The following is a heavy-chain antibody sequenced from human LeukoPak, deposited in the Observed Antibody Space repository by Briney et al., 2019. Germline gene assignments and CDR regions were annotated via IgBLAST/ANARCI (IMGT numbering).Heavy chain of an antibody. J-gene: IGHJ4*02. CDR1: GFTFSSYW. CDR2: IKHDGSEK. CDR3: ARDSPNEGILWWSIDY. D-gene: IGHD2-21*01. Sequence: GGSLRLSCAASGFTFSSYWMTWVRQAPGKGLEWVANIKHDGSEKYYLDSVKGRFTISRDNAKNSLYLQMNSLRAEDTAVYYCARDSPNEGILWWSIDYWGQGTLVTVSS. V-gene: IGHV3-7*01.